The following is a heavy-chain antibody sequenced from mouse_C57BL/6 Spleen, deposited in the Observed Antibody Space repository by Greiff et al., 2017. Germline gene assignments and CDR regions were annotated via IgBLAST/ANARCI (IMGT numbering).Heavy chain of an antibody. CDR3: ARGRLYAMDY. J-gene: IGHJ4*01. CDR1: GYTFTSYW. CDR2: IDPSDSYT. V-gene: IGHV1-69*01. Sequence: VQLQQSGAELVMPGASVKLSCKASGYTFTSYWMHWVKQRPGQGLEWIGEIDPSDSYTNYNQKFKGKSTLTVDKSSSTAYMQLSSLTSEDSAVYYCARGRLYAMDYWGQGTSVTVSS.